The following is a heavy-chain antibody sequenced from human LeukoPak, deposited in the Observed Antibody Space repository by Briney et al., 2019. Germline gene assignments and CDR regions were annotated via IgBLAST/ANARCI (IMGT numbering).Heavy chain of an antibody. D-gene: IGHD5-12*01. J-gene: IGHJ4*02. CDR2: INGNGGGT. Sequence: GGSLRLSCTASGYTFTGYYLSWVRQAPGQGLEWMAWINGNGGGTYYAESVKGRFTIPRDNSKNTLYLQMNSLRAEDTAVYYCAIGRGGYDYRPDYWGQGALVTVSP. V-gene: IGHV3-23*01. CDR1: GYTFTGYY. CDR3: AIGRGGYDYRPDY.